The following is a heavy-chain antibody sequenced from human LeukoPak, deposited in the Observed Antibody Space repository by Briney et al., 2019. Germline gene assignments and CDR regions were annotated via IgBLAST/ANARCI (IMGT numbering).Heavy chain of an antibody. Sequence: GESLKISCKGSGYSFTSYWIGWVRQMPGKGLEWMGIIYPGDSDTRYSPSFQGQVTISADKSISTAYLQWSSLKASDTAMYYCARHVSIRCLEWVNPYYYYYMDVWGKGTTVTISS. CDR1: GYSFTSYW. CDR2: IYPGDSDT. V-gene: IGHV5-51*01. J-gene: IGHJ6*03. CDR3: ARHVSIRCLEWVNPYYYYYMDV. D-gene: IGHD3-3*01.